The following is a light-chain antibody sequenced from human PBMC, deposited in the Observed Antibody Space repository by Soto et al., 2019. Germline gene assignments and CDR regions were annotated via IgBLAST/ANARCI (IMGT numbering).Light chain of an antibody. J-gene: IGKJ5*01. V-gene: IGKV3-11*01. Sequence: EIVCTQSPGTLSLSPGESATLSCRASQSVSVYLDWYQQKPGQAPRLLISDASNRATGIPARFSGSGSGTDFTLTISSLEPEDLAVHYGHQRQYWPPITFGQGTRLEIK. CDR2: DAS. CDR1: QSVSVY. CDR3: HQRQYWPPIT.